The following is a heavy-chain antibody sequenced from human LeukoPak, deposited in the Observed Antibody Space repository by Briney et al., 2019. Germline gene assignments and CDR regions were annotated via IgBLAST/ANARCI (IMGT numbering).Heavy chain of an antibody. CDR1: GGTFSSYT. V-gene: IGHV1-69*04. Sequence: SVKVSCKASGGTFSSYTICWVQQAPGQGLEWIGRIIPILGIANYAQKFQGRVTITADKSTSTAYMELSSLRSEDTAVYYCARDPTGTTRPTTSTSDYWGQGTLVTVSS. D-gene: IGHD1-7*01. CDR3: ARDPTGTTRPTTSTSDY. J-gene: IGHJ4*02. CDR2: IIPILGIA.